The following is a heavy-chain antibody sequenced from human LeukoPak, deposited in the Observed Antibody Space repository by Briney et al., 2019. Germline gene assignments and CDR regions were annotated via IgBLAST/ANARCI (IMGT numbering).Heavy chain of an antibody. Sequence: KASGTLSLTCAVSGGSISSSNWWSWVRQPPGKGLEWIGEIYHSGSTNYNPSLKSRVTISVDKSKNQFSLKLSSVTAADTAVYYCARVSLVVGATRYFDYWGQGTLVTASS. CDR3: ARVSLVVGATRYFDY. V-gene: IGHV4-4*02. CDR2: IYHSGST. CDR1: GGSISSSNW. D-gene: IGHD1-26*01. J-gene: IGHJ4*02.